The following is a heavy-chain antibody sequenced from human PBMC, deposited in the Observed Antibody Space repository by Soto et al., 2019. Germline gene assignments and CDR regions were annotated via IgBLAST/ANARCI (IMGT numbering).Heavy chain of an antibody. CDR2: ISAYNGNT. Sequence: QVPLVQSGAEVKKPGASVKVSCKASGYTFTSYGISWVRQAPGQGLEWMGWISAYNGNTNYAQKLQGRVTMTTDTSTSTAYMELRSLRSDDTAVYYCARERCRGELRCPRGNFDYWGQGTLVTVSS. V-gene: IGHV1-18*01. D-gene: IGHD4-17*01. CDR1: GYTFTSYG. J-gene: IGHJ4*02. CDR3: ARERCRGELRCPRGNFDY.